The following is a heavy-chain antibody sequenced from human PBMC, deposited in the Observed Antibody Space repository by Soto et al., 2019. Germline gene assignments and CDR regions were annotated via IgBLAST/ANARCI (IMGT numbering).Heavy chain of an antibody. D-gene: IGHD2-15*01. CDR2: ISGSGGST. CDR1: GFTFSSYA. J-gene: IGHJ5*02. Sequence: AESLRLSFTASGFTFSSYAKSGVRPAPGKGLEWVSAISGSGGSTYYADSVKGRFTISRDNSKNTLYLQMNSLRAEDTAVYYCAKISRSLRSWFDPWGQGTLVTVSS. CDR3: AKISRSLRSWFDP. V-gene: IGHV3-23*01.